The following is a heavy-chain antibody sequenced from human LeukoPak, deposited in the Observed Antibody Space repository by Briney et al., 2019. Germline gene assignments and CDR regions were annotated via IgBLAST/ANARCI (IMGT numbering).Heavy chain of an antibody. CDR1: GFTFSSYA. CDR3: AKGRNEDGDAALNY. J-gene: IGHJ4*02. D-gene: IGHD4-17*01. CDR2: ISGSGGNT. Sequence: GGSLKLSCPPSGFTFSSYAMSWVRQPPGKGLEGVSSISGSGGNTFYADSVKGRFTISRDNSKNTLYLQMNSLRAEDTAAYHCAKGRNEDGDAALNYWGQGTLVTVSS. V-gene: IGHV3-23*01.